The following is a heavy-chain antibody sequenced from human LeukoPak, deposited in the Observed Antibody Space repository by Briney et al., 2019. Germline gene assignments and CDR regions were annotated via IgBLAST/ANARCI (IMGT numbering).Heavy chain of an antibody. Sequence: KPSDTLSLTCTVSGGSISSSNYYWGWLRQPPGKGLEWIGSIYYSGNTHYNPSLKSRVTISVDTSKNQFSLKLSSVTAADTAVYYCARSYGSGNYFDYWGQGTLVTVSS. CDR1: GGSISSSNYY. V-gene: IGHV4-39*07. CDR2: IYYSGNT. J-gene: IGHJ4*02. D-gene: IGHD3-10*01. CDR3: ARSYGSGNYFDY.